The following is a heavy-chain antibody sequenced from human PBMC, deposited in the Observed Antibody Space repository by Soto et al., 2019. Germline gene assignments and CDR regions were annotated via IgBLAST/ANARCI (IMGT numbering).Heavy chain of an antibody. Sequence: QVQLQESGPGLVKPSQTLSLTCTVSGGSISSGTYYWSWIRQNPGKGLEWIGYINYSGSTYYNLSLKSRVNISVDTSKNQFSLKLTSVTAADTAVYDCAGAIGPIWFDPWGQGSLVTVSS. CDR3: AGAIGPIWFDP. J-gene: IGHJ5*02. V-gene: IGHV4-31*03. CDR1: GGSISSGTYY. CDR2: INYSGST.